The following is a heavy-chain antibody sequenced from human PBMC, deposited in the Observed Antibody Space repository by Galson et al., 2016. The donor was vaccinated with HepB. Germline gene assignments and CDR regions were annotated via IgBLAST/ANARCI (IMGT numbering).Heavy chain of an antibody. V-gene: IGHV4-34*01. CDR2: SNHDGST. J-gene: IGHJ4*02. CDR1: GGSMRNYQ. CDR3: ARYHKFPMT. Sequence: SETLSLTCSVSGGSMRNYQWSWVRQPPGKGLEWIGESNHDGSTNYNPSLKSRATISVDTSRNQFSLKLSSVTAADTAVYYCARYHKFPMTWGQGTLVTVSS.